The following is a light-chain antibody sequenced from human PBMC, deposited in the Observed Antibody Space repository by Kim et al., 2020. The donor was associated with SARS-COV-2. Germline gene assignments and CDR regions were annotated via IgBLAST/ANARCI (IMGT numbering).Light chain of an antibody. V-gene: IGKV3-20*01. CDR2: GAS. CDR3: EQYGTALRT. CDR1: QIVTSSY. J-gene: IGKJ1*01. Sequence: EIVLTQSPGTLSLSPGERATISCRASQIVTSSYLAWYQHKPGLHPRLLIYGASNRATGIPDRCSGSGSGTEFTLTISRLESEDLSVYYCEQYGTALRTFGQGTKVYIK.